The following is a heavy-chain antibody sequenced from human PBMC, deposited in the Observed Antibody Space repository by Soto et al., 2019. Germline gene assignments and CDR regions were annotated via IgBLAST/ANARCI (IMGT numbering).Heavy chain of an antibody. V-gene: IGHV3-30-3*01. Sequence: QVQLVESGGGVVQPGRSLRLSCAASGFTFSSYAMHWVRQAPGKGLEWVAVISYDGSNKYYADSVKGRFTISRDNSKNTLYLQMTGLRAEDTAVYYCAREVVKEAAGEPTFDYWGQGTLVTVSS. D-gene: IGHD6-13*01. J-gene: IGHJ4*02. CDR3: AREVVKEAAGEPTFDY. CDR2: ISYDGSNK. CDR1: GFTFSSYA.